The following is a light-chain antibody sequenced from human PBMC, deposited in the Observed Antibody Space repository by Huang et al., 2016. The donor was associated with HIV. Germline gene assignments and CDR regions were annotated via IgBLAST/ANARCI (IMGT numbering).Light chain of an antibody. CDR2: GAS. J-gene: IGKJ2*01. Sequence: ETVLTQSPGTLYLSPGERATLSCRASQSISSNYLAWYQQKPGQAPRLLIYGASTRATGIPDRFSGSGSGSGTDFTLTISSLEPEDFAVYYCQQYVSSLPYTFGQGTKLEIK. V-gene: IGKV3-20*01. CDR3: QQYVSSLPYT. CDR1: QSISSNY.